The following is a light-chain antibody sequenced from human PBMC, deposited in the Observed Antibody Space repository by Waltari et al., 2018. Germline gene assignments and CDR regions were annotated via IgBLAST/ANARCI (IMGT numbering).Light chain of an antibody. Sequence: DIFLTQSPGTLSLSPGEGATLSCRASKSISRFLAWHQQKPGQAPRGLISYASTRATGIPDRFSGSGSGTDFSLTISRLDPEDFAVYYCQKYGTLPATFGQGTKVEIK. V-gene: IGKV3-20*01. CDR1: KSISRF. J-gene: IGKJ1*01. CDR2: YAS. CDR3: QKYGTLPAT.